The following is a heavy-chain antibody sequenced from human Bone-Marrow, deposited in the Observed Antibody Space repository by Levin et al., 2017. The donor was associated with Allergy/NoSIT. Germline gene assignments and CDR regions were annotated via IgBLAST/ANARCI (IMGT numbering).Heavy chain of an antibody. CDR2: ITYRGDT. CDR3: ARIVILGVEYFDF. Sequence: SQTLSLTCAVSRGSVISNDYNWGWIRQPPGKGLEWIGSITYRGDTSYNLSGKSRIDLAIHTSKNQISLSLKSVTAADTAVYLCARIVILGVEYFDFWGQGVLVTVSS. D-gene: IGHD3-10*01. V-gene: IGHV4-30-4*08. CDR1: RGSVISNDYN. J-gene: IGHJ4*02.